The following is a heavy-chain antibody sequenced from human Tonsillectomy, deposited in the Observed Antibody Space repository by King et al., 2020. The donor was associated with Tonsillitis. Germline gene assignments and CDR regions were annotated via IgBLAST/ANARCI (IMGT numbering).Heavy chain of an antibody. V-gene: IGHV3-66*01. Sequence: VQLVESGGGLVQPGGSLRLSCAASGFTVSSDYMSWVRQAPGKGLEWVSVIYSGGSTYYAASVKGRFTISRDNSKNTLYLQMNSLGAEDTAVYYCARDYYGSGFFDYWGQGTLVTVSS. CDR2: IYSGGST. J-gene: IGHJ4*02. D-gene: IGHD3-10*01. CDR3: ARDYYGSGFFDY. CDR1: GFTVSSDY.